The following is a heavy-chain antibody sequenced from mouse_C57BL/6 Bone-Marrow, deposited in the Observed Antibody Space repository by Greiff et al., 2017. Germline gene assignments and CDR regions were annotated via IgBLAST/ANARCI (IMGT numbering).Heavy chain of an antibody. CDR2: IYPGSGST. Sequence: QVQLQQPGAELVKPGASVKMSCKASGYTFTSYWITWVKQRPGQGLEWIGDIYPGSGSTNYNEKFKSKATLTVDTSSSPAYMQRSSLTSEDSAVYYGARPYYSNYWYCDVWGTGTTVTVSS. D-gene: IGHD2-5*01. CDR1: GYTFTSYW. CDR3: ARPYYSNYWYCDV. J-gene: IGHJ1*03. V-gene: IGHV1-55*01.